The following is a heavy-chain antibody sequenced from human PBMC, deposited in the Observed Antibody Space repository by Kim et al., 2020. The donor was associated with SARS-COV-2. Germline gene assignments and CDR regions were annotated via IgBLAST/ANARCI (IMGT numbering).Heavy chain of an antibody. V-gene: IGHV4-61*01. CDR3: ARGGAAAGMFRYYYYGLDD. Sequence: SETLSLTCTGSGGSVRSGSHYWNWIRPTPGKALEWIGFIFYTGTTNYNPFLKSRVTISVDTSKNQFSLKLSPATAADTAMYFCARGGAAAGMFRYYYYGLDDRGQGTTVTVSS. D-gene: IGHD6-25*01. CDR2: IFYTGTT. J-gene: IGHJ6*02. CDR1: GGSVRSGSHY.